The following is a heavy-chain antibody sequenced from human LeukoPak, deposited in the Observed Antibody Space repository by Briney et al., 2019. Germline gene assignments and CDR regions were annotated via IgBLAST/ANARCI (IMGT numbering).Heavy chain of an antibody. D-gene: IGHD3-3*02. Sequence: GGSLRLSCAASGFTVSSNYTSWVRQAPGKGLEWVSVSYSGGSTYYADSVKGRFTISRDNSKNTLYLQMNSLRAEDTAVYYCAREPPLAYYFDYWGQGTLVTVSS. J-gene: IGHJ4*02. CDR1: GFTVSSNY. V-gene: IGHV3-53*01. CDR2: SYSGGST. CDR3: AREPPLAYYFDY.